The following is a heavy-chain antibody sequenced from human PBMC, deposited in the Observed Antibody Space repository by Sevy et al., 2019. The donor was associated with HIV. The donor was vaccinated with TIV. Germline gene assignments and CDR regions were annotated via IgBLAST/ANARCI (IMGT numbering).Heavy chain of an antibody. CDR2: ISAYNGNT. V-gene: IGHV1-18*01. J-gene: IGHJ6*02. D-gene: IGHD1-26*01. CDR3: AREGAGATKDYYYYGMDV. Sequence: ASVKVSCKASGYTFTSYGISWVRQAPGQGLEGMGWISAYNGNTNYAQKLQGRVTMTTDTSTSTAYMGLRSLRSDDTAVYYGAREGAGATKDYYYYGMDVWGQGPTVTVSS. CDR1: GYTFTSYG.